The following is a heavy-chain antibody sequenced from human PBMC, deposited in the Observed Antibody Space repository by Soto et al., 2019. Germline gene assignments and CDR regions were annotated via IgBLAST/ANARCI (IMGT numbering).Heavy chain of an antibody. J-gene: IGHJ6*02. CDR2: ISPYNGHT. CDR1: GYIFTGYG. Sequence: QVQLVQSGAEVKKPGASVKVSCKASGYIFTGYGISWVRQAPGQGLEWIGWISPYNGHTEYAQSLQGRLTVTADKSTPTANMELRSLRSDDPAVYYCARGGSGYHTGRGFAGAMDVWGQGTTVTVSS. D-gene: IGHD3-3*01. CDR3: ARGGSGYHTGRGFAGAMDV. V-gene: IGHV1-18*04.